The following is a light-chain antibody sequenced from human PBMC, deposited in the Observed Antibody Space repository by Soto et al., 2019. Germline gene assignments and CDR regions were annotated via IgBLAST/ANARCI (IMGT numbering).Light chain of an antibody. J-gene: IGKJ4*01. CDR1: QSISNY. CDR2: AAS. Sequence: DIQMTQSPSSLSASVGDRVTITCRTSQSISNYLNWYQQKPGNAPKLLIYAASSLQSGVPLRFSGSGSGTDFTLTISSLQPEDFATYYCQQSSNTPLTFGGGTKVEIK. CDR3: QQSSNTPLT. V-gene: IGKV1-39*01.